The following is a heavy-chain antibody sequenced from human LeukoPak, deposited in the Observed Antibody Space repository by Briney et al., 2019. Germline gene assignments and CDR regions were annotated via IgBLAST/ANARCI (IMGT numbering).Heavy chain of an antibody. J-gene: IGHJ4*02. V-gene: IGHV4-34*01. CDR1: GGPFSGYY. CDR2: INHSGST. Sequence: SETLSLTCAVYGGPFSGYYWSWIRQPPGKGLEWIGEINHSGSTNYNPSLKSRVTISVDTSKNQFSLKLSSVTAADTAVYYCARGRTAGNWGQGTLVTASS. CDR3: ARGRTAGN. D-gene: IGHD3-10*01.